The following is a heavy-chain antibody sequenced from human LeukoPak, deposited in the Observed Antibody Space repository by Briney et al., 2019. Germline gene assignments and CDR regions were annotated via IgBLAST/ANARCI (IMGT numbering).Heavy chain of an antibody. CDR1: GFTFSSYE. J-gene: IGHJ6*03. CDR3: AKNNYYYYYYMDV. Sequence: GGSLRLSCAASGFTFSSYEMNWVRQAPGKGLEWVSYISSSGSTIYYADSVKGRFTISRDNSKNTLCLQMNSLRAEDTAVYYCAKNNYYYYYYMDVWGKGTTVTISS. V-gene: IGHV3-48*03. CDR2: ISSSGSTI.